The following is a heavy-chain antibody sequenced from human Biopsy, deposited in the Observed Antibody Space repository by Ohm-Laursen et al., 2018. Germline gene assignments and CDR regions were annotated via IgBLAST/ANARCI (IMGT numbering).Heavy chain of an antibody. CDR1: GVYISDYY. CDR3: ARGSNDFGGLYFPR. D-gene: IGHD4-23*01. V-gene: IGHV4-59*01. J-gene: IGHJ4*02. CDR2: ISYTGYT. Sequence: SETLSLTCRVSGVYISDYYWSWIRQPPGKGLEWIGHISYTGYTSYNASLKSRVTISVDTSRNHFSLRLSSLTAADTAVYYCARGSNDFGGLYFPRWGQGTLLTVSS.